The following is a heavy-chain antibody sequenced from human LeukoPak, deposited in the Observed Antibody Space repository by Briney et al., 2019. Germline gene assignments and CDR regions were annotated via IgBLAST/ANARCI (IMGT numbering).Heavy chain of an antibody. D-gene: IGHD1-26*01. CDR3: ARVNPYSGSYGPSYFDY. V-gene: IGHV4-61*02. CDR2: IYTSGST. CDR1: GGSISSGSYY. Sequence: PSPTLSLTCTVSGGSISSGSYYWSWIRQPAGKGLEWIGRIYTSGSTNYNPSLKSRVTISVDTSKNQFSLKLSSVTAADTAVYYCARVNPYSGSYGPSYFDYWGQGTLVTVSS. J-gene: IGHJ4*02.